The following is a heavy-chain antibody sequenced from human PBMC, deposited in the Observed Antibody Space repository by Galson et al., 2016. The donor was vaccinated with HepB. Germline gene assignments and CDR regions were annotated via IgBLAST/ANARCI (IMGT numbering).Heavy chain of an antibody. J-gene: IGHJ4*02. CDR3: AHGSGWLFDH. V-gene: IGHV2-5*02. D-gene: IGHD6-19*01. Sequence: PALVKPTQTLTLTCTFSGFSPSSAAVGVGWVRQAPGKAPEWLAFIYWDDNKYYSPSLTSRLTITKDTSKNQVVLTMTNMDPVDTGTYYGAHGSGWLFDHWGPGTLVTVSS. CDR2: IYWDDNK. CDR1: GFSPSSAAVG.